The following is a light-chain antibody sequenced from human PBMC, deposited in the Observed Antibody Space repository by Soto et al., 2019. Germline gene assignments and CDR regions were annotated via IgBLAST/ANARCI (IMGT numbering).Light chain of an antibody. CDR2: AAT. CDR3: QQSYSNPRT. CDR1: QSISSY. J-gene: IGKJ1*01. V-gene: IGKV1-39*01. Sequence: DIQMTQSPSSLSASVGDRVTITCRASQSISSYLNWYQHKPGKAPNLLIYAATTLQSGVPSRFSGSGSGTDCTLTISSLQPEDFATYYCQQSYSNPRTFGQGTKVEIK.